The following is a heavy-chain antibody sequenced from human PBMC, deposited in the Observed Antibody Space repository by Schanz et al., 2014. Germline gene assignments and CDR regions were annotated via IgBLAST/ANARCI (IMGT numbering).Heavy chain of an antibody. CDR2: LSGGSSFI. V-gene: IGHV3-21*01. CDR1: GFSFSDYS. J-gene: IGHJ4*02. Sequence: VQLVQSGGGVVQPGGSLRLSCAASGFSFSDYSMSWVRQAPGKGLEWVSSLSGGSSFIFYADSVKGRFTISRDNARYSLYLEMNSLRAEDRAVFCCVKIGYTHWSLDDWGQGTLVTVSS. CDR3: VKIGYTHWSLDD. D-gene: IGHD6-13*01.